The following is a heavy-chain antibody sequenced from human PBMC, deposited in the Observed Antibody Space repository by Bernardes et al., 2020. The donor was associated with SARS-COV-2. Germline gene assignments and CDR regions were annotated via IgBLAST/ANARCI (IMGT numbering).Heavy chain of an antibody. CDR2: ISKSGAVI. J-gene: IGHJ4*02. D-gene: IGHD3-10*01. V-gene: IGHV3-48*03. CDR3: ASLPRGFRELLPSYFDS. CDR1: GFTFNSYA. Sequence: GGSLRLSCAASGFTFNSYAMNWVRQAPGKGLEWVSYISKSGAVIYYADSVKGRFTISRDNAMNSLHLQMNSLRAEDTAVYYCASLPRGFRELLPSYFDSWGQGTLVTVSS.